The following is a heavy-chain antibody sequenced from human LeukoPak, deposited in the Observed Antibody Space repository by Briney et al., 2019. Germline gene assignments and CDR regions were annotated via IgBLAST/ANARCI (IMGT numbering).Heavy chain of an antibody. CDR2: INSDGSST. CDR3: ARWRATHPDLDFDY. D-gene: IGHD2-15*01. Sequence: GGSLRLSCAASGFTFSSYEMNWVRQAPGKGLEWVSRINSDGSSTSYADSVKGRFTISRDNAKNTLYLQMNSLRAEDTAVYYCARWRATHPDLDFDYWGQGTLVTVSS. J-gene: IGHJ4*02. CDR1: GFTFSSYE. V-gene: IGHV3-74*01.